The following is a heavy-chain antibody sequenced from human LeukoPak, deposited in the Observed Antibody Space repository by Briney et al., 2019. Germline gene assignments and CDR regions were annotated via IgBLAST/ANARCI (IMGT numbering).Heavy chain of an antibody. CDR2: IIPIFGTA. CDR1: GGTFSSYA. J-gene: IGHJ4*02. Sequence: GSSVKVSCKASGGTFSSYAISWVRQAPGQGLEWTGGIIPIFGTANYAQKFQGRVTITADESTSTAYMELSSLRSEDTAVYYCARVDSDCSSTSCYDLAFDYWGQGTLVTVSS. CDR3: ARVDSDCSSTSCYDLAFDY. V-gene: IGHV1-69*01. D-gene: IGHD2-2*01.